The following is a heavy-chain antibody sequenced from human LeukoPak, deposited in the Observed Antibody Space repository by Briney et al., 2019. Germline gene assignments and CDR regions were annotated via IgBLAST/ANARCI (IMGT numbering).Heavy chain of an antibody. Sequence: PSGTLSLTCAVSGVSISSNIWWSWVRQPPGKGLEWIGEIYHSGTTNYNPSLKSRVTISVDTSKNQFSLKLTSVTAADTAVYYCTKGRGIWGQGTLVTVSS. CDR2: IYHSGTT. V-gene: IGHV4-4*02. D-gene: IGHD3-10*01. CDR1: GVSISSNIW. CDR3: TKGRGI. J-gene: IGHJ4*02.